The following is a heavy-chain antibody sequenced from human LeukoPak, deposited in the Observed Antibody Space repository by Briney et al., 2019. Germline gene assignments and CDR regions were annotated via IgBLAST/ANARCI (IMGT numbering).Heavy chain of an antibody. V-gene: IGHV3-21*04. CDR3: VRGTDCSATTCYPLSAFDY. CDR2: ISSRGTST. D-gene: IGHD2-2*01. J-gene: IGHJ4*02. Sequence: PGGSLRLSCLASGFIFSDFAMNWVRQLPGKGLEWVAFISSRGTSTFYEESVKGRFTLSRDTRKTSLDLQMNSLRVEDTGAYYCVRGTDCSATTCYPLSAFDYWGQGTLVTVSS. CDR1: GFIFSDFA.